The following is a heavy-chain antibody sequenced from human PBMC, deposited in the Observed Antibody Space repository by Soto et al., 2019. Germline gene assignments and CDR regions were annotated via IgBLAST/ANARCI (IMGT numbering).Heavy chain of an antibody. Sequence: SETLSLTCTVSGGSISSGGYYWSWIRQHPGKGLEWIGYIYYSGSTYYNPSLKSRVTISVDTSKNQFSLKLSSVTAADTAVYYFARYFTGQQLVNNRRAFDIWGQGTMVTVSS. D-gene: IGHD6-13*01. V-gene: IGHV4-31*03. CDR2: IYYSGST. CDR3: ARYFTGQQLVNNRRAFDI. CDR1: GGSISSGGYY. J-gene: IGHJ3*02.